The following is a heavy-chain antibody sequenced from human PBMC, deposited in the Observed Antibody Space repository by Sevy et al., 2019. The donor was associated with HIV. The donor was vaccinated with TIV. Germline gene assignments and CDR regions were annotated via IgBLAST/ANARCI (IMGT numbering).Heavy chain of an antibody. J-gene: IGHJ4*02. CDR3: VRDRHDTALRFLEWKNFDY. CDR1: GFTFSSYS. D-gene: IGHD3-3*01. Sequence: GGSLRLSCAASGFTFSSYSMNWVRQAPGKGLEWVSSISSSSSYTYYADSLKGRLTISRDNAKNSLYLQMNSLRAEDTAVYYCVRDRHDTALRFLEWKNFDYWGQGTLVTVSS. CDR2: ISSSSSYT. V-gene: IGHV3-21*01.